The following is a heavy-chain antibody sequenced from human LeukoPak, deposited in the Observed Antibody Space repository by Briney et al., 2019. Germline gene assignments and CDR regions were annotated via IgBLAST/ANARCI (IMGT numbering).Heavy chain of an antibody. Sequence: PGGSLRLSCAASGFTFSDYYMSWIRQAPGKGLEWVSYISSSGSTIYYADSVKGRFTISRDNAKNSLYLQMNSLRAEDTAVYYCANSRDGGIAANFDYWGQGTLVTVSS. V-gene: IGHV3-11*01. CDR2: ISSSGSTI. CDR1: GFTFSDYY. CDR3: ANSRDGGIAANFDY. J-gene: IGHJ4*02. D-gene: IGHD6-25*01.